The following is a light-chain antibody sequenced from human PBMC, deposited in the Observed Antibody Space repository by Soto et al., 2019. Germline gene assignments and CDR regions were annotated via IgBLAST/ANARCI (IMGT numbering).Light chain of an antibody. CDR2: GAS. J-gene: IGKJ5*01. CDR1: QSFSSSY. CDR3: QQYNNWPPLIT. V-gene: IGKV3-15*01. Sequence: LVLRQSPGTLSLSPGERSTLSCRASQSFSSSYLAWYQQKPGQAPRVLIYGASTRATGIPARFSGSGSGTEFTLTISSLQSEDFAVYYCQQYNNWPPLITFGQGTRLEIK.